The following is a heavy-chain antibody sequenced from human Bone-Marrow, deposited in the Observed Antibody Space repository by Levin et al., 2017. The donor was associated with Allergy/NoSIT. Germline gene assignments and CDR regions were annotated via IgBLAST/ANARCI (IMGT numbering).Heavy chain of an antibody. V-gene: IGHV3-48*03. CDR1: GFTFTNFE. D-gene: IGHD3-22*01. CDR3: ARQVPNYYSGSGYYFDS. J-gene: IGHJ4*02. CDR2: INLRGSTM. Sequence: GSLRLSCEASGFTFTNFEMNWVRQAPGRGLEWISYINLRGSTMYYADSVRGRFTISRDNAKNSLFLRMDSLTAEDTAVYYCARQVPNYYSGSGYYFDSWGQGTLVTVSS.